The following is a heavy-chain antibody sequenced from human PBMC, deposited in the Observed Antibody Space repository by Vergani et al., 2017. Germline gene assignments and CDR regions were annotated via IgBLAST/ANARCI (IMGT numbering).Heavy chain of an antibody. J-gene: IGHJ5*02. V-gene: IGHV5-10-1*01. Sequence: EVQLVPSGAEVKKPGESLRISCKGSGYSFTSYWISWVRQMPGKGLEWMGRIDPSDSYTNYSPSFQGHVTIAADKSISTAYLQWSSLKASDTAMYYCARTTQTSYDILTGYYVPWGQGTLVTVSS. D-gene: IGHD3-9*01. CDR1: GYSFTSYW. CDR2: IDPSDSYT. CDR3: ARTTQTSYDILTGYYVP.